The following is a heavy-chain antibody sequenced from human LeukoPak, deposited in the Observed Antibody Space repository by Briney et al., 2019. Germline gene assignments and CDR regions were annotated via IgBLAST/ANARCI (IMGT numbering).Heavy chain of an antibody. CDR1: GFTFSSYN. V-gene: IGHV3-21*01. CDR3: ARDGMSGSPYAFDI. Sequence: GGSLRLSCAASGFTFSSYNMNWVRQAPGKGLEWVSSISISHSYISYADSVKGRFTISRDNAKNSPFLQMNSLRAEDTALYYCARDGMSGSPYAFDIWGQGTMVTVSS. D-gene: IGHD1-26*01. J-gene: IGHJ3*02. CDR2: ISISHSYI.